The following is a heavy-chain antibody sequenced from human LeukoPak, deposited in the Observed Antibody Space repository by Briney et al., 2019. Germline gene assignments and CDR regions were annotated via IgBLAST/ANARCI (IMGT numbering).Heavy chain of an antibody. V-gene: IGHV3-7*01. CDR2: IRQDGSDK. CDR1: GFTFSNYW. CDR3: ASTNSFDY. J-gene: IGHJ4*02. Sequence: GGSLRLSCVASGFTFSNYWMSWVRQAPGKGLEWVANIRQDGSDKNYVDAVKGRFTISRDNAKNSLYLQMSSLRGEDRAMYYCASTNSFDYWGPGSLVTVSS. D-gene: IGHD3-3*01.